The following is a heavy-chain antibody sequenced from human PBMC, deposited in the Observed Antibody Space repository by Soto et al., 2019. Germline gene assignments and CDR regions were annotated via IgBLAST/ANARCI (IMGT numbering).Heavy chain of an antibody. CDR1: GFTFSSYS. V-gene: IGHV3-48*02. CDR2: ISSSSSSTI. J-gene: IGHJ3*02. CDR3: ARVRASASSDAFDI. Sequence: PVGSLRLSCAASGFTFSSYSMNWVRQAPGKGLEWVSYISSSSSSTIYYADSVKGRFTISRDNAKNSLYLQMNSLRDEDTAVYYCARVRASASSDAFDIWGQGTMVTVSS. D-gene: IGHD2-15*01.